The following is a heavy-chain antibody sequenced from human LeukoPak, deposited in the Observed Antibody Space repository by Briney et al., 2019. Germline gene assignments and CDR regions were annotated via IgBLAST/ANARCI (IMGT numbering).Heavy chain of an antibody. D-gene: IGHD5-24*01. CDR3: ATEMATAIDY. J-gene: IGHJ4*02. V-gene: IGHV4-34*01. Sequence: SETLSLTCAVYGGSFSGYYLSWIRQPPGKGLEWIGEINHSGSTNYNPSLKSLVTISVDTSKNQFSLKLSSVIAADTAVYYCATEMATAIDYWGQGTLVTVSS. CDR1: GGSFSGYY. CDR2: INHSGST.